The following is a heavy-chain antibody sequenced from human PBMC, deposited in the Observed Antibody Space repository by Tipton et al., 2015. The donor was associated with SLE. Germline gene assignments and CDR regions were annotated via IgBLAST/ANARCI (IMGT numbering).Heavy chain of an antibody. D-gene: IGHD6-13*01. V-gene: IGHV3-23*01. CDR1: GFTFSSYA. Sequence: SLRLSCAASGFTFSSYAMSWVRQAPGKGLERVSAISGSGGSTYYADSVKGRFTISRENSKNTLYLQMNSLRAEDTAVYYCAREGIAAAWDYMDVWGKGTTVTVSS. CDR2: ISGSGGST. J-gene: IGHJ6*03. CDR3: AREGIAAAWDYMDV.